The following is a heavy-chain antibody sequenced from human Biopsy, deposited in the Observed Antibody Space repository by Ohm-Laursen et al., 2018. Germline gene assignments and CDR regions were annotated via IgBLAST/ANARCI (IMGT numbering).Heavy chain of an antibody. Sequence: TLSLTCTLSGASVRSHFLTWIRQPPGKGLEWIGDVYYSGSTNRNPSLKSRVTILVDTSKNQFSLKLNSVTAADTAVYYCGRREVVITHDAFDTWGQGTMVTVSS. D-gene: IGHD3-22*01. CDR3: GRREVVITHDAFDT. J-gene: IGHJ3*02. CDR1: GASVRSHF. V-gene: IGHV4-59*08. CDR2: VYYSGST.